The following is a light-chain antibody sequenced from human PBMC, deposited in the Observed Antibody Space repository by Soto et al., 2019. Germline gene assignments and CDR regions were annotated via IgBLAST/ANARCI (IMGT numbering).Light chain of an antibody. CDR3: HQRYNWLT. Sequence: GLTRSPANLYLSPGERATLSCRARQTVSTYLSWYQHKPSQAPRLLIYGASNRATGIPARFSGSGSGTDFTLTISSLEPEDSGVYYCHQRYNWLTLRGGTKVDIK. CDR2: GAS. V-gene: IGKV3-11*01. CDR1: QTVSTY. J-gene: IGKJ4*01.